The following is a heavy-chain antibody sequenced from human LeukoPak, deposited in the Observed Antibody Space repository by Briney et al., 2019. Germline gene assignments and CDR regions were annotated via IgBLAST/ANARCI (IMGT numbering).Heavy chain of an antibody. CDR1: GFTFSSYA. CDR2: THSSGGT. V-gene: IGHV3-23*01. D-gene: IGHD4-17*01. J-gene: IGHJ5*02. Sequence: GGSLRLSCAASGFTFSSYAMSWVRQAPGKGLEWVSATHSSGGTYYADSVKGRFTISRDTSKNTLYLQINSLSVEDTAVYYCIVFGDSNHWGQGTPVTVSS. CDR3: IVFGDSNH.